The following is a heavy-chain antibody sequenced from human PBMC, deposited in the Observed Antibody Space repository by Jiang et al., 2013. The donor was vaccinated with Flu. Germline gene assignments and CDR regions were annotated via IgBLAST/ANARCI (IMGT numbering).Heavy chain of an antibody. CDR3: AQPLSGGASHDFDY. J-gene: IGHJ4*02. CDR1: GYTFTGYY. Sequence: QLVESGAEVKKPGASVKVSCKASGYTFTGYYMHWVRQAPGQGLEWMGWINPNSGGTNYAQKFQGRVTMTRDTSISTAYMELSRLRSDDTAVYYCAQPLSGGASHDFDYWGQGTLVTVSS. V-gene: IGHV1-2*02. D-gene: IGHD3-16*01. CDR2: INPNSGGT.